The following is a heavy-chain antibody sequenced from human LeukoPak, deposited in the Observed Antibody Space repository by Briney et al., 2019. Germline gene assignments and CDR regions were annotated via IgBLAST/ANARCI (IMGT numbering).Heavy chain of an antibody. J-gene: IGHJ4*02. Sequence: GGSLRLSCAASGFTFSSYTMNWVRQAPGKGPEWVSSISSSSSFIYYADSVKGRFTISRDNAKNSLSLQMNTLRAEDTAVYYCARDVRVDFWGQGTLVTVSS. V-gene: IGHV3-21*01. D-gene: IGHD2/OR15-2a*01. CDR3: ARDVRVDF. CDR2: ISSSSSFI. CDR1: GFTFSSYT.